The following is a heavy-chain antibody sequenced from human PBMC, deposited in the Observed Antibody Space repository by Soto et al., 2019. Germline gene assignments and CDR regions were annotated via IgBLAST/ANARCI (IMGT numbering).Heavy chain of an antibody. D-gene: IGHD3-16*01. CDR3: ARGGDYYYGMDV. CDR1: GYAFIVYH. Sequence: QVQLVQSGAEVMKPGASVKVSCKASGYAFIVYHIYWVRQAPGQGLEWLGWINPKNGGTSSSQKFQDRVTLTRDTSINTACMELSRLTSDDTAVYYCARGGDYYYGMDVWGQGTTVTVSS. CDR2: INPKNGGT. V-gene: IGHV1-2*02. J-gene: IGHJ6*02.